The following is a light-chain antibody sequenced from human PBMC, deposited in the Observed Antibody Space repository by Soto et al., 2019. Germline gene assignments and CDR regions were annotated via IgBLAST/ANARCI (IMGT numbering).Light chain of an antibody. J-gene: IGKJ2*01. CDR2: GAS. Sequence: IVLTQSPGTLSLSPRVSATLSCRVSRTGGSNLAWYQQKPGQAPRLLIYGASTAATGVPARFSGSGSGTEFTLTISSLQSEDVAVYYCQQYNNRPPYTFGQGTKVAIK. CDR1: RTGGSN. CDR3: QQYNNRPPYT. V-gene: IGKV3-15*01.